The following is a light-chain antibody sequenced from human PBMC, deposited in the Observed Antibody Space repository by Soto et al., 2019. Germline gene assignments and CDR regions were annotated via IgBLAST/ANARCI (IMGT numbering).Light chain of an antibody. Sequence: QSPLTQPASVSGSPGQSITISCTGTSSDVGGYNYVSWYQQHPGKAPKLMIYEVSTRPSGVSNRFSGSKSGNTASLTISGLQAEDEADYYCSSYTSSSTPWVLGGGTQLTVL. CDR3: SSYTSSSTPWV. CDR2: EVS. CDR1: SSDVGGYNY. J-gene: IGLJ3*02. V-gene: IGLV2-14*01.